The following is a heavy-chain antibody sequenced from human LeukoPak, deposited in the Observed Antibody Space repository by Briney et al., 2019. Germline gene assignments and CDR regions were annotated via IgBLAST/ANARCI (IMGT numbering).Heavy chain of an antibody. J-gene: IGHJ1*01. Sequence: SETLSLTCTVSGGSISSSSYYWGWIRQPPRKGLEWIGSIYYSGNTYYNPSLKSRVTVSVDTSKNQFSLKPNSVTAADTAVYYCARGGYLPHGEYFQHWGQGTLVTVSS. D-gene: IGHD5-18*01. CDR3: ARGGYLPHGEYFQH. CDR1: GGSISSSSYY. CDR2: IYYSGNT. V-gene: IGHV4-39*07.